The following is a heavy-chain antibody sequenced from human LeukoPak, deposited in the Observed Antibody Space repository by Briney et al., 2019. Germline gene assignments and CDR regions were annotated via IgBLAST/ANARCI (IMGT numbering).Heavy chain of an antibody. J-gene: IGHJ4*02. CDR3: ARGRRYSGYDPFDY. CDR2: IKQDGSEK. Sequence: PGGSLRLSCAASGFTFSSSWMSWVRQAPGKGLEWVANIKQDGSEKYYVDSVKGRFTISRDNAKNSLYLQMNSLRAEDTAVYYCARGRRYSGYDPFDYWGQGTLVTVSS. D-gene: IGHD5-12*01. V-gene: IGHV3-7*01. CDR1: GFTFSSSW.